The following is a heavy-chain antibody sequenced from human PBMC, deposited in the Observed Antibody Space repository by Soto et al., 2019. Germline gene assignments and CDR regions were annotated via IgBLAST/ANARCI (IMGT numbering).Heavy chain of an antibody. Sequence: EVQVLESGGGLIQPGGSLRLSCVISRLTFSSYALNWVRQAPGEGLEWVSSISGSGDTTYYADSVKGRFTISRDNSKNTLYLKMNSLRVEDTALYYCAKADYSYRWAPGDYWGQGTLVTVSS. CDR1: RLTFSSYA. J-gene: IGHJ4*02. CDR3: AKADYSYRWAPGDY. CDR2: ISGSGDTT. V-gene: IGHV3-23*01. D-gene: IGHD1-26*01.